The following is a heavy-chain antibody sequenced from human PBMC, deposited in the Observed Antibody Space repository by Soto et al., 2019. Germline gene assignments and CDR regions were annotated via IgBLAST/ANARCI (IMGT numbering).Heavy chain of an antibody. CDR3: ARDYGSCGVNCYPDY. J-gene: IGHJ4*02. CDR2: ISSSSSYI. V-gene: IGHV3-21*06. Sequence: EVQLVESGGGLVKPGGSLRLSCAASGFTFSTYTMNWVRQAPGKGLEWVSSISSSSSYIYYADSMKGRFTISRDNAKNDLYLQMNSLRAEDTAVYYCARDYGSCGVNCYPDYWGQGTLFTV. CDR1: GFTFSTYT. D-gene: IGHD2-21*02.